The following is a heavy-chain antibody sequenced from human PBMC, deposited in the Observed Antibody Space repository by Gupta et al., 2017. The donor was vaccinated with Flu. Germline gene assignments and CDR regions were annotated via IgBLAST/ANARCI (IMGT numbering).Heavy chain of an antibody. CDR1: FSRYD. D-gene: IGHD3-16*01. CDR3: GRAPGEVSEQFDY. V-gene: IGHV3-23*01. Sequence: FSRYDVSWVRQAPGKGREWVTDIGYAGGRAAVGDAGEVRLNISRDNAKKNLDLQMNRRRVEDNAVYYCGRAPGEVSEQFDYWGQGTLVTVSS. CDR2: IGYAGGRA. J-gene: IGHJ4*02.